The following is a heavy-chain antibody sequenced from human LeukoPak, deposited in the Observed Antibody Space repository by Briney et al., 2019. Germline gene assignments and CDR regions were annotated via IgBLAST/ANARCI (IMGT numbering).Heavy chain of an antibody. V-gene: IGHV1-18*01. CDR1: GYTFTSYD. CDR2: ISAYNGNT. CDR3: ARDLPATRATITAFDI. D-gene: IGHD5-12*01. J-gene: IGHJ3*02. Sequence: ASVKVSCKASGYTFTSYDINWVRQATGQGLEWMGWISAYNGNTNYAQKLQGRVTMTTDTSTSTAYMELRSLRSDDTAVYYCARDLPATRATITAFDIWGQGTMVTVSS.